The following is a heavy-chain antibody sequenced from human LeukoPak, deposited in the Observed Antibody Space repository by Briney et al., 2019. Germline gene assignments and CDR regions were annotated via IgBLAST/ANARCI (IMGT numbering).Heavy chain of an antibody. CDR3: ATGITGTGFDY. D-gene: IGHD1/OR15-1a*01. Sequence: GRSLRLSCAASGFTFSNYGMHWVRQAPGKGLEWVAVIWYDGSNKYYADSVKGRFTISRDNSKNTLYLQMNSLRAEDTAVYYCATGITGTGFDYWGQGTLVTVSS. CDR2: IWYDGSNK. J-gene: IGHJ4*02. CDR1: GFTFSNYG. V-gene: IGHV3-33*01.